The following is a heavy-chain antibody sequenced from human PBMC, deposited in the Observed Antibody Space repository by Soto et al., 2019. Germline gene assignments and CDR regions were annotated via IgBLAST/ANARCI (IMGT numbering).Heavy chain of an antibody. CDR3: ARGSRVLWFGEPKWFDP. CDR1: GGSFSGYY. J-gene: IGHJ5*02. D-gene: IGHD3-10*01. V-gene: IGHV4-34*01. Sequence: SETLSLTCAVYGGSFSGYYWSWIRQPPGKGLEWIGEINHSGSTNYNPSLKSRVTISVDTSKNQFSLKLSSVTAADTAVYYCARGSRVLWFGEPKWFDPWGQGTLVTVSS. CDR2: INHSGST.